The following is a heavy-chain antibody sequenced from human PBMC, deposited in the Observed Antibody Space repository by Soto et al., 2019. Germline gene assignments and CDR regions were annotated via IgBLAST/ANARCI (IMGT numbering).Heavy chain of an antibody. J-gene: IGHJ6*02. Sequence: ASVKVSCKASGYTFTNYGISWVRQAPGQGLEWMGWISTYNGNTHYARKFQGRVAMTTDTSPSTAYMELRSLISDDTAVYYCARAGSSLGYAMDVWGQGTTVTVSS. CDR3: ARAGSSLGYAMDV. D-gene: IGHD3-10*01. CDR1: GYTFTNYG. CDR2: ISTYNGNT. V-gene: IGHV1-18*04.